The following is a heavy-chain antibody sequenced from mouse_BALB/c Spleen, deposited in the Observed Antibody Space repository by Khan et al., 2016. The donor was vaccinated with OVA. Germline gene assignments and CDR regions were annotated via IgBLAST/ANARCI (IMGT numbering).Heavy chain of an antibody. CDR2: ITPSNTYT. CDR3: ARDFHYYGSRGALDY. CDR1: GYTFTSYS. V-gene: IGHV1-4*01. D-gene: IGHD1-1*01. J-gene: IGHJ4*01. Sequence: QVQLQQSGAELARPGASVKMSCKASGYTFTSYSMHWIKQRPGQGLEWIGNITPSNTYTNYNQKFKDKATLTADKSSSTAYMQLSSLTSEDSAVDYCARDFHYYGSRGALDYWGQGTSVTVSS.